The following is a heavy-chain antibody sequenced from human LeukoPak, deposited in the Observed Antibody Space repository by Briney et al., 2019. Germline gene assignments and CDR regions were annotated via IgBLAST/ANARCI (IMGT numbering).Heavy chain of an antibody. CDR1: GYTFTSYG. CDR2: ISAYNGNT. CDR3: ARGLGGGSSSWSGAFDI. J-gene: IGHJ3*02. Sequence: ASVKVSCKASGYTFTSYGISWVRQAPGQGLEWMGWISAYNGNTNYAQKLQGRVTMTTDTSTSTAYMELRSLRSDDTAVKYLARGLGGGSSSWSGAFDIWGQGTMVTVSS. D-gene: IGHD6-13*01. V-gene: IGHV1-18*01.